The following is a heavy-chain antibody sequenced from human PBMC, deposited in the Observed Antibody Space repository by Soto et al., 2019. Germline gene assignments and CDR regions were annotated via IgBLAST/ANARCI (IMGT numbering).Heavy chain of an antibody. V-gene: IGHV1-18*01. CDR1: GYSFTAYG. CDR3: ARELNTDTSAYYAFAF. Sequence: GPEVKMPGASVKVSCKTSGYSFTAYGLAWLRQAPGQRPEWLGWVGTNNANTNYAQKFQDRVTMTTDRSTTTTYMELRSLRSDDTAVYYCARELNTDTSAYYAFAFWGQGTLVTVSS. J-gene: IGHJ4*02. CDR2: VGTNNANT. D-gene: IGHD3-22*01.